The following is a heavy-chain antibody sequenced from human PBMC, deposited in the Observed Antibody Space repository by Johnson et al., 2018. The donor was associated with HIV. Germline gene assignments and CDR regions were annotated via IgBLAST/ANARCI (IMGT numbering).Heavy chain of an antibody. Sequence: QVQLVESGGGVVQPGRSLRLSCAASGFTFSSYAMHWVRQAPGKGLEWVAVISYDGSNKYYADSVKGRFTISRDNSKNTLYLQMNSLRAEYTAVYYCARDREDIVVVPAAIGAFAIWGQGTVFTVSS. J-gene: IGHJ3*02. CDR1: GFTFSSYA. D-gene: IGHD2-2*01. CDR2: ISYDGSNK. CDR3: ARDREDIVVVPAAIGAFAI. V-gene: IGHV3-30*14.